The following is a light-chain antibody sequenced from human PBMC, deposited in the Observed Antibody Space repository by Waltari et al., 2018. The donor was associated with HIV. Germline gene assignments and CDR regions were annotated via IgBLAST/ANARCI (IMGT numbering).Light chain of an antibody. CDR3: QVWDSSSDHVV. CDR2: DDS. Sequence: SYVLTQPPSVSVAPGQTARITCGGNNIGSKSVHWYQQKPGQAPVLVVYDDSDRPSGIPGGVSGSNSGNTATLTSSRVEAGDQSGYYCQVWDSSSDHVVFGGGTKLTVL. CDR1: NIGSKS. J-gene: IGLJ2*01. V-gene: IGLV3-21*02.